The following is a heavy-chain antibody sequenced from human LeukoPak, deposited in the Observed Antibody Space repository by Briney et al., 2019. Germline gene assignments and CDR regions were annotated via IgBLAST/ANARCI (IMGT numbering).Heavy chain of an antibody. D-gene: IGHD3-22*01. J-gene: IGHJ3*02. V-gene: IGHV4-59*01. CDR3: ARGYYDARGDSNPFDI. CDR2: TSHSGST. CDR1: GGSISSSY. Sequence: SETLSLTCTVSGGSISSSYWSWIRQPPGRGLEWSGYTSHSGSTNYKPSLKSRVSISVDTSKNQFSLKLTSVTAADTAMYYCARGYYDARGDSNPFDIWGQGTMVTGSS.